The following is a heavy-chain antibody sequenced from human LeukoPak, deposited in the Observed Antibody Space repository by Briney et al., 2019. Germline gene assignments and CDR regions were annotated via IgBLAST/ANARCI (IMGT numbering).Heavy chain of an antibody. J-gene: IGHJ4*02. CDR2: ISSSGSTI. Sequence: PGGSLRLSCAASGFTFSSYEMNWVRQAPGKGLERVSYISSSGSTIYYADSVKGRFTISRDNAKNSLYLQMNSLRAEDTAVYYCARDRRYFDWLPYFDYWGQGTLVTVSS. CDR3: ARDRRYFDWLPYFDY. CDR1: GFTFSSYE. V-gene: IGHV3-48*03. D-gene: IGHD3-9*01.